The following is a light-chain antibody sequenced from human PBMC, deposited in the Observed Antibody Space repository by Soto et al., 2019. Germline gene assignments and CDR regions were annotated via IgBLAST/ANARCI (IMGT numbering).Light chain of an antibody. J-gene: IGLJ3*02. V-gene: IGLV1-47*01. Sequence: VLTQPPSASGTPGQRVTISCSGSSSNIGSNYVYWYQQLQGTAPKLLIYRNNQRPSGVPDRFSGSKSGTSASLAISGLRSEDEADYYCAAWDDSLSGWVFGGGTKLTVL. CDR2: RNN. CDR1: SSNIGSNY. CDR3: AAWDDSLSGWV.